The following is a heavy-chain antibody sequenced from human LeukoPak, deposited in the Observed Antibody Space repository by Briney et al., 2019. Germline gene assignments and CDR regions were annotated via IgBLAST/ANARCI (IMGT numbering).Heavy chain of an antibody. CDR2: VNPNSGNT. V-gene: IGHV1-8*01. CDR1: GYTFTSYD. Sequence: ASVKVSCKASGYTFTSYDINWVRQATGQGLEWMGWVNPNSGNTGYAQKFQGRVTMTRNTSISTAYMELSSLRSDDTAVYYCARGGTYYYDSSGYYHQTGNFDYWGQGTLVTVSS. J-gene: IGHJ4*02. D-gene: IGHD3-22*01. CDR3: ARGGTYYYDSSGYYHQTGNFDY.